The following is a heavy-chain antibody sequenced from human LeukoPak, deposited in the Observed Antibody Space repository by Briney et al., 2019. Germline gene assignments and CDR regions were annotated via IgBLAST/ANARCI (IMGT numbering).Heavy chain of an antibody. CDR3: ARVGLGGIAAAGSASDY. J-gene: IGHJ4*02. Sequence: ASVKVSCKASGYTFTSYYMHWVRQAPGQGLEWMGIINPSGGSTSYAQKFQGRVTMTRDTSTSTVYVELSSLRSEDTAVYYRARVGLGGIAAAGSASDYWGQGTLVTVSS. V-gene: IGHV1-46*01. CDR2: INPSGGST. D-gene: IGHD6-13*01. CDR1: GYTFTSYY.